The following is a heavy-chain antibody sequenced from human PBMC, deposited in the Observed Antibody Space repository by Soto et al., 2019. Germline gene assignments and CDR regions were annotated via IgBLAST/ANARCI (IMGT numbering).Heavy chain of an antibody. J-gene: IGHJ5*02. D-gene: IGHD3-10*01. CDR2: IYYSGST. CDR1: GASISSYY. Sequence: SETLSLTCTVSGASISSYYWSWIRQPPGKGLEWIGYIYYSGSTNHNPSLKSRVTISVDTSKNQFSLKLSSVTAADTAVYYCARGHVVRITMVRGVIIRNWFDPWGQGTLVTVSS. V-gene: IGHV4-59*08. CDR3: ARGHVVRITMVRGVIIRNWFDP.